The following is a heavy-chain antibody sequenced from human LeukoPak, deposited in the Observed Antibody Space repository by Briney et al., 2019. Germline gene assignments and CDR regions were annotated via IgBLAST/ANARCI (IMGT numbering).Heavy chain of an antibody. Sequence: PSETLSLTCAVYGGSFSGYYWSWIRQPPGKGLEWIGEINHSGSTNYNPSLKSRVTISVDTSKNQFSLKLSSVTAADTAVYYCASNPPGHWGQGTLVTVSS. CDR1: GGSFSGYY. J-gene: IGHJ4*02. V-gene: IGHV4-34*01. CDR3: ASNPPGH. CDR2: INHSGST.